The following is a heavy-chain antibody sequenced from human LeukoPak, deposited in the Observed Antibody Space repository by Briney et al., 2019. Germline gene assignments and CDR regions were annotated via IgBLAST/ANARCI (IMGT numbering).Heavy chain of an antibody. CDR1: GGTFSSYA. V-gene: IGHV1-69*04. CDR2: IIPILGVA. CDR3: ARSPPGEYHDY. D-gene: IGHD2-2*01. Sequence: SVKVSCKASGGTFSSYAISWVRQAPGQGLEWMGRIIPILGVANYAQKFQGRVTITADKSTSTAYMELSSLRSEDTAVYYCARSPPGEYHDYWGQGTLVTVSS. J-gene: IGHJ4*02.